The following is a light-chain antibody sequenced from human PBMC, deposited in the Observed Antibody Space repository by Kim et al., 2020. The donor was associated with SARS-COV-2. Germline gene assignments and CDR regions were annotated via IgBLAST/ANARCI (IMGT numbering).Light chain of an antibody. CDR3: QSYDTRLSAWV. CDR1: SSNIGANYD. V-gene: IGLV1-40*01. Sequence: QSVLTQPPSVSGAPGQRVTISCTGSSSNIGANYDVHWYQQLPGTAPKLLIYANNNRPSGVPDRFSGSKSDTSASLAITGLQAEDEADYYCQSYDTRLSAWVFGGGTQLTVL. CDR2: ANN. J-gene: IGLJ3*02.